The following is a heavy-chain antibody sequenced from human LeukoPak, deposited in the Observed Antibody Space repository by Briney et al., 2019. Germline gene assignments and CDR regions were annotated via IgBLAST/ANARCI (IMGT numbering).Heavy chain of an antibody. D-gene: IGHD3-22*01. Sequence: SVKVSCKASGGTFSSYAISWVRQAPGQGPEWMGGIIPIFGTANYAQKFQGRVTITADESTSTAYMELSSLRSEDTAVYYCASGSPYYYDSSGYSTAFDIWGQGTMVTVSS. CDR1: GGTFSSYA. V-gene: IGHV1-69*13. J-gene: IGHJ3*02. CDR2: IIPIFGTA. CDR3: ASGSPYYYDSSGYSTAFDI.